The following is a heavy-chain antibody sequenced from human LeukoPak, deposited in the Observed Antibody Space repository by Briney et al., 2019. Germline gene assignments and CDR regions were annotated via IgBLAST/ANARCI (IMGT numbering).Heavy chain of an antibody. Sequence: GGSLRLSCAASGFTFSSYWMSWVRQAPGRGRDWVANIKQDGSEKYYVDSVKGRFTISRDNAKNSLYLQMNSLRAEDTAVYYCARGRYYDFWSGHDYWGQGTLVTVSS. V-gene: IGHV3-7*01. CDR2: IKQDGSEK. CDR1: GFTFSSYW. D-gene: IGHD3-3*01. CDR3: ARGRYYDFWSGHDY. J-gene: IGHJ4*02.